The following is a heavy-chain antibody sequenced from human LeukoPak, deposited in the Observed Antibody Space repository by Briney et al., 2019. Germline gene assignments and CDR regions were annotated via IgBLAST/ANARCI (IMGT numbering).Heavy chain of an antibody. CDR1: GFTVSSNY. CDR3: ARDQDANYYGMDV. CDR2: IYSGGST. J-gene: IGHJ6*02. V-gene: IGHV3-66*01. Sequence: GGSLRLSCAASGFTVSSNYMSWVRQAPGKGLEWVSVIYSGGSTYYADSVKGGFTISRDNSKNTLYLQMNSLRAEDTAVYYCARDQDANYYGMDVWGQGTTVTVSS.